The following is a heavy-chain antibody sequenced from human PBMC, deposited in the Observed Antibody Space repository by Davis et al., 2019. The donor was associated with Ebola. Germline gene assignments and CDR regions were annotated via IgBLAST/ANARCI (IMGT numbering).Heavy chain of an antibody. CDR2: IKQDGSEK. CDR3: AKDRNWNYARWDGMDV. Sequence: GESLKISCAASGFTFSSYWMSWVRQAPGKGLEWVANIKQDGSEKYYVDSVKGRFTISRDNSKNTLYLQMNSLRAEDTAVYYCAKDRNWNYARWDGMDVWGQGTTVTVSS. D-gene: IGHD1-7*01. J-gene: IGHJ6*02. V-gene: IGHV3-7*01. CDR1: GFTFSSYW.